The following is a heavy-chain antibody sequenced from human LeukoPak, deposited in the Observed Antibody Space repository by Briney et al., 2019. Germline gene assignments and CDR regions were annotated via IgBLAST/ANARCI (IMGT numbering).Heavy chain of an antibody. D-gene: IGHD3-22*01. CDR3: ASLTYYYDSSGYYDGYYFDY. CDR1: GGSFSGYY. J-gene: IGHJ4*02. Sequence: SETLSLTCAVYGGSFSGYYWSWIRQPPGKGLEWIREINHSGSTNYNPSLKSRVTISVDTSKNQFSLKLSSVTAADTAVYYCASLTYYYDSSGYYDGYYFDYWGQGTLVTVSS. CDR2: INHSGST. V-gene: IGHV4-34*01.